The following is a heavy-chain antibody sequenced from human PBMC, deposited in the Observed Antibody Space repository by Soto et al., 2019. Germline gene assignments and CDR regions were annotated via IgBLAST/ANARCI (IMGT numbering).Heavy chain of an antibody. CDR3: AKDLALPRLAAVGPFDY. V-gene: IGHV3-30*18. J-gene: IGHJ4*02. D-gene: IGHD6-13*01. CDR2: TSYDGNNK. CDR1: RFTFSSYG. Sequence: PGGSLRLSCTASRFTFSSYGMHWVRQAPGKGLEWVAVTSYDGNNKNYADSVKGRFIISRDNSKGTLFLQMNSLRGDDTAIYYCAKDLALPRLAAVGPFDYWGQGTLVTVSS.